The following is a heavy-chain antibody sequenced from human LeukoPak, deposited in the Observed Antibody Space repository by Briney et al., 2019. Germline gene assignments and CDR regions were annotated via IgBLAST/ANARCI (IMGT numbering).Heavy chain of an antibody. D-gene: IGHD3-10*01. CDR2: IYYSGST. CDR1: GGSISNYY. CDR3: ARFLYGSGNDY. Sequence: SETLSLTCTVSGGSISNYYWSWIRQPPGKGLEWIGYIYYSGSTDYNPSPRSRVTISLDTSKNQFSLILSSVTAAGTAMYYCARFLYGSGNDYWGQGTLVTVSS. V-gene: IGHV4-59*01. J-gene: IGHJ4*02.